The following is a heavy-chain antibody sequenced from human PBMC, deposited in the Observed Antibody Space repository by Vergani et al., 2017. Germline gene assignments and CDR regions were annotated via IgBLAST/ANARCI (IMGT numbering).Heavy chain of an antibody. D-gene: IGHD5-24*01. CDR3: ARPGYKAWSAFDY. Sequence: QVQLQQWGAGLLKPSETLSLPCAVYGGSFSGYYWSWIRQPPGKGLEWIGEINHSGSTNYNPSLKSRVTISVDTSKNQFSLKLSSVTAADTAVYYWARPGYKAWSAFDYWGQGTLVTVSS. CDR2: INHSGST. J-gene: IGHJ4*02. CDR1: GGSFSGYY. V-gene: IGHV4-34*01.